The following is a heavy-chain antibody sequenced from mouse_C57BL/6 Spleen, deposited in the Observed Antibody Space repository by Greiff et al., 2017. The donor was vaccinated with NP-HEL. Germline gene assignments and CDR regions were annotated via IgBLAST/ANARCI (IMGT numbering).Heavy chain of an antibody. V-gene: IGHV1-82*01. CDR2: IYPGDGDT. CDR3: ARQLYDYDGFAY. Sequence: VQLQQSGPELVKPGASVKISCKASGYAFSSSWMNWVKQRPGKGLEWIGRIYPGDGDTNYNGKFKGKATLTADKSSSTAYMQLSSLTSEDSAVYFCARQLYDYDGFAYWGQGTLVTVSA. D-gene: IGHD2-4*01. CDR1: GYAFSSSW. J-gene: IGHJ3*01.